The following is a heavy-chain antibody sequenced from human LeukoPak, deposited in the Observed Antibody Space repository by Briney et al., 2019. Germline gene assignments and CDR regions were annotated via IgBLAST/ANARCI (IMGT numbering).Heavy chain of an antibody. CDR1: GFTFSSYA. CDR3: ARQWELLLYYFDY. D-gene: IGHD1-26*01. Sequence: GGSLRLSCAASGFTFSSYALSWVRKAPGKGLDWVSAISGSGGSTYYADSVKGRFTISRDNSKNSLYLQMNSLRAEDTAVYYCARQWELLLYYFDYWGQGTLVTVSS. V-gene: IGHV3-23*01. J-gene: IGHJ4*02. CDR2: ISGSGGST.